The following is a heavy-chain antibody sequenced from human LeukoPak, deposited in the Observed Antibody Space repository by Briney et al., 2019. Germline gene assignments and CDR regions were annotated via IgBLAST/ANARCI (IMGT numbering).Heavy chain of an antibody. V-gene: IGHV4-34*01. Sequence: SETLSLTCAVYGGSFSGYYWSWIRQPPGKGLEWIGEINHSGSTNYNPSLKSRVSISVDTSKNQFSLKLSSVTAADTAVYYCARGPIPYYDILTGYYSPGYFDYWGQGTLVTVSS. CDR2: INHSGST. D-gene: IGHD3-9*01. J-gene: IGHJ4*02. CDR1: GGSFSGYY. CDR3: ARGPIPYYDILTGYYSPGYFDY.